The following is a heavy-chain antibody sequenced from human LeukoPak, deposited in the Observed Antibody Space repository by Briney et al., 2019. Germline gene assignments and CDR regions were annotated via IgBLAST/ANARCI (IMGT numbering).Heavy chain of an antibody. J-gene: IGHJ4*02. CDR2: IKSKTDGGTT. D-gene: IGHD2-21*01. CDR3: DTDLRWGQNFDY. V-gene: IGHV3-15*01. Sequence: GGSLRLSCAASGFTFSNSWMSWVRQAPGKGLEWISRIKSKTDGGTTDYAAPVQGRLTISRDDSKDTLYLQIHSLKNEDTALYYCDTDLRWGQNFDYWGQGTLVTVSS. CDR1: GFTFSNSW.